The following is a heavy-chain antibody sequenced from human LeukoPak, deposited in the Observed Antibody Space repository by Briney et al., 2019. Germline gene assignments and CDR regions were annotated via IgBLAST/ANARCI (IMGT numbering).Heavy chain of an antibody. D-gene: IGHD1-1*01. V-gene: IGHV4-39*01. J-gene: IGHJ5*02. Sequence: SETLSLTCTVSGGSISSSSYYWGWIRQPPGKGLEWIGSIYYSGSTYYNPSLKSRVTISVDTSKNQFSLKLSSVTAADTAVYYCARHYPHNDGFRWFDPWGQGTLVTVSS. CDR2: IYYSGST. CDR1: GGSISSSSYY. CDR3: ARHYPHNDGFRWFDP.